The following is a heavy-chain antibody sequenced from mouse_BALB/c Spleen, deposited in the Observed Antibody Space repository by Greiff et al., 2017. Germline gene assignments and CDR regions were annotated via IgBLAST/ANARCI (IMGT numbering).Heavy chain of an antibody. Sequence: EVKLQESGPGLVKPSQSLSLTCTVTGYSITSDYAWNWIRQFPGNKLEWMGYISYSGSTSYNPSLKSRISITRDTSKNQFFLQLNSVTTEDTATYYCARTGTRGDYWGQGTTLTVSS. D-gene: IGHD4-1*01. CDR3: ARTGTRGDY. J-gene: IGHJ2*01. CDR1: GYSITSDYA. CDR2: ISYSGST. V-gene: IGHV3-2*02.